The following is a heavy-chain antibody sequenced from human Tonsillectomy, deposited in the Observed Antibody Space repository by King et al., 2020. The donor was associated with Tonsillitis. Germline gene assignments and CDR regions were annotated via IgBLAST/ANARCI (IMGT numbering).Heavy chain of an antibody. CDR3: GRGGSASNFYVPFDS. CDR2: IAPLFGPA. CDR1: GDIFSTFG. D-gene: IGHD4-11*01. J-gene: IGHJ4*01. Sequence: QLVQSGAEVKKPGSSVRVSCKSSGDIFSTFGIGWVRQAPGQGLEWMGGIAPLFGPAPYAQKFQGKVTITADESTSTAYLEVRSLTSEYTAVYYCGRGGSASNFYVPFDSWGQGTPVTVSS. V-gene: IGHV1-69*01.